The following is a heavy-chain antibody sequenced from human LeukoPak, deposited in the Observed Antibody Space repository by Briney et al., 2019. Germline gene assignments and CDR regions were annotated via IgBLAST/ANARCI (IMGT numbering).Heavy chain of an antibody. V-gene: IGHV5-51*01. D-gene: IGHD6-19*01. Sequence: ASVKISCKGSGYSFTSNWIGWVRQMPGKGLEWMGIIYPPDSDTRYSPSFQGQVTISADKSISTAYLQWSSLKASDTAMYYCARHSPYSSGWPFDYWGQGTLVTVSS. CDR2: IYPPDSDT. CDR3: ARHSPYSSGWPFDY. J-gene: IGHJ4*02. CDR1: GYSFTSNW.